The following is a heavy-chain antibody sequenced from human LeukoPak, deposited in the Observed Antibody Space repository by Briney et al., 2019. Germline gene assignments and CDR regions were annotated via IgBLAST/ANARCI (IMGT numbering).Heavy chain of an antibody. D-gene: IGHD2-15*01. J-gene: IGHJ3*02. CDR3: ARDWCSGGSCSAAFDI. CDR1: GYTFTSYD. Sequence: ASVKVSCKASGYTFTSYDINWVRQAPGQGLEWMGWINTNTGNPTYAQGFTGRFVFSLDTSVSTAYLQISSLKAEDTAVYYCARDWCSGGSCSAAFDIWGQGTMVTVSS. CDR2: INTNTGNP. V-gene: IGHV7-4-1*02.